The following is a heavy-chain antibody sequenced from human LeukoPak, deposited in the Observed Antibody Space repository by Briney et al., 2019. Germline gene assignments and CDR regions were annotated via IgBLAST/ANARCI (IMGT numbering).Heavy chain of an antibody. Sequence: SETLSLTCTVSGASISSSSYYWAWIRQPPGKGLEWIGSVYYSGNTIYNPSLKSRVTILVDTSRNQFSLKLSSVTAADTAVYYCARAITIFGVVNYFDYWGQGTLVTVSS. CDR3: ARAITIFGVVNYFDY. CDR1: GASISSSSYY. CDR2: VYYSGNT. D-gene: IGHD3-3*01. J-gene: IGHJ4*02. V-gene: IGHV4-39*07.